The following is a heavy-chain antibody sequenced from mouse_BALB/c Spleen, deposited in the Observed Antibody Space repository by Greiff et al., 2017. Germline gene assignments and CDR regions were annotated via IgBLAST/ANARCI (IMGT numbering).Heavy chain of an antibody. Sequence: VKLLESGAELAKPGASVKMSCKASGYTFTSYWMHWVKQRPGQGLEWIGYINPSTGYTEYNQKFKDKATLTADKSSSTAYMQLSSLTSEDSAVYYCARSRSTMITTVAYWGQGTLVTVSA. V-gene: IGHV1-7*01. CDR2: INPSTGYT. J-gene: IGHJ3*01. D-gene: IGHD2-4*01. CDR1: GYTFTSYW. CDR3: ARSRSTMITTVAY.